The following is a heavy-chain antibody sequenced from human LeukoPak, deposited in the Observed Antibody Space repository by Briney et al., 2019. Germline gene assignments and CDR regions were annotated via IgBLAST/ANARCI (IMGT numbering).Heavy chain of an antibody. Sequence: GGSLRLSCAASGFTFSRHWMHWVRQAPGKGLVWVSRIKSDGSTAHYADSVKGRFTISRDNAKNTLYLQMNSLRAEDTAVYYCARDHFGYNSLDYWGQGTLVTVSS. CDR2: IKSDGSTA. CDR1: GFTFSRHW. J-gene: IGHJ4*02. V-gene: IGHV3-74*01. D-gene: IGHD5-24*01. CDR3: ARDHFGYNSLDY.